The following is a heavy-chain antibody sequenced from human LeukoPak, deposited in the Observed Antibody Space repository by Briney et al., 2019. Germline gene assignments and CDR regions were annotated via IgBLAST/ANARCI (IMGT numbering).Heavy chain of an antibody. V-gene: IGHV3-33*06. J-gene: IGHJ4*02. CDR1: GYNFDDYA. CDR2: IWYDGSNK. CDR3: AKDNDLWNSHHRGRGLDY. D-gene: IGHD3-3*01. Sequence: GGSLRLSCAASGYNFDDYAMHWVRQAPDKGLEWVAAIWYDGSNKYYADSVKGRFTISRDNSKSTLYLQMDSLRAEDTAVYYCAKDNDLWNSHHRGRGLDYWGQGTLVTVSS.